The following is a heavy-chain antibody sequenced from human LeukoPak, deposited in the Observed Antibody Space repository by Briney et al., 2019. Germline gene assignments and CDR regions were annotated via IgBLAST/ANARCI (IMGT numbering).Heavy chain of an antibody. Sequence: PSETLSLTCIVSGYSISSGYYWGWIRQPPGKGLEWIGNIHHSGSTYYNPSLKSRVTISVDTSKNQFSLKLSSVTAADTAVYYCARVRTPSSYYYDSSGYLDYWGQGTLVTVSS. CDR2: IHHSGST. CDR3: ARVRTPSSYYYDSSGYLDY. J-gene: IGHJ4*02. CDR1: GYSISSGYY. V-gene: IGHV4-38-2*02. D-gene: IGHD3-22*01.